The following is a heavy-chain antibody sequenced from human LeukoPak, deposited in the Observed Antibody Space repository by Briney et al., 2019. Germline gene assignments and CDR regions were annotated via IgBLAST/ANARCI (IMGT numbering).Heavy chain of an antibody. J-gene: IGHJ3*01. D-gene: IGHD2-21*01. V-gene: IGHV4-61*02. CDR3: ARDTGWGSRAFDF. CDR2: IYVTGTT. CDR1: PGSISSDGHH. Sequence: PSETLSLTCTVSPGSISSDGHHWNWIRQPAGKGLQWIGRIYVTGTTTYNPSLKSRVTISVDASQNQFSLQLTSVTAADTAIYYCARDTGWGSRAFDFWGPGTMVTVSS.